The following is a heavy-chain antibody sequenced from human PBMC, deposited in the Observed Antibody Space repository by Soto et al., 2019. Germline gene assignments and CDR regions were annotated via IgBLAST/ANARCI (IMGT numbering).Heavy chain of an antibody. CDR2: IYGNDDK. D-gene: IGHD6-6*01. V-gene: IGHV2-5*01. CDR3: AHQRTRLEVDY. Sequence: QITLKESGPTLVKPTQTLTLTCTFSGFSLTTSAVVVGWIRQPPGKALEWLAFIYGNDDKRDSPSLKSRLTITNDTSKNQVVLTMTNMDPVDTATYFCAHQRTRLEVDYCVQGTLVTVSS. CDR1: GFSLTTSAVV. J-gene: IGHJ4*02.